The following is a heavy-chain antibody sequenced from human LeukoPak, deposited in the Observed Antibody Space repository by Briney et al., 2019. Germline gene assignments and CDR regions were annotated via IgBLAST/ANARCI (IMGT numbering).Heavy chain of an antibody. CDR2: IYTSGST. V-gene: IGHV4-61*02. Sequence: SETLSLTCTVSGGSISSGSYYWSWIRQPAGKGLEWIGRIYTSGSTNYNPSLKSRVTISVDTSKNQFSLKLSSVTAADTAVYYCARATNWSGYRFFDYWGQGTLVTVSS. CDR3: ARATNWSGYRFFDY. D-gene: IGHD3-3*01. CDR1: GGSISSGSYY. J-gene: IGHJ4*02.